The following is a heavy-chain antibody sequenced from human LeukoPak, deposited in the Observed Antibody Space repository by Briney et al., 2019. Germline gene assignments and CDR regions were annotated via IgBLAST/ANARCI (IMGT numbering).Heavy chain of an antibody. CDR1: GFTFSSYA. Sequence: GSLRLSCAASGFTFSSYAMSWIRQPPGKGLEWIGEINHSGSTNYNPSLKSRVTISVDTSKNQFSLKLSSVTAADTAVYYCATTFNIAASGTRPPGWFDPWGQGTLVTVSS. D-gene: IGHD6-13*01. V-gene: IGHV4-34*08. CDR2: INHSGST. CDR3: ATTFNIAASGTRPPGWFDP. J-gene: IGHJ5*02.